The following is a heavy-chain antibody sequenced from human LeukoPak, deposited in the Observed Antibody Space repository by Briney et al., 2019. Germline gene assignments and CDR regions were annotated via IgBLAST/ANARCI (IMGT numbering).Heavy chain of an antibody. J-gene: IGHJ4*02. CDR1: GFTFSSYG. D-gene: IGHD3-10*01. CDR3: ANPSPYYYGSGSYQVDY. CDR2: ISYDGSNK. V-gene: IGHV3-30*18. Sequence: PGGSLRLSCAASGFTFSSYGMHWVRQAPGKGLEWVAVISYDGSNKYYADSVKGRFTISRDNSKNTLYLQMNSLRAEDTAVYYCANPSPYYYGSGSYQVDYWGQGTLVTVSS.